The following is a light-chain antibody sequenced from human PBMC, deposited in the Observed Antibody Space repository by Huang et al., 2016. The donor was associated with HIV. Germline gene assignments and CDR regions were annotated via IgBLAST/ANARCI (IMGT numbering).Light chain of an antibody. J-gene: IGKJ4*01. CDR3: QQYNNWLLS. CDR1: RSVSSN. Sequence: IVMTQSPATLSVSPGERVTVSCRANRSVSSNLAWYQQRPGQAPRLLIYGSSTRAPGSPARVSGSGAGTDFSLTISSLQSEDFALYYCQQYNNWLLSFGGGTRVDI. V-gene: IGKV3-15*01. CDR2: GSS.